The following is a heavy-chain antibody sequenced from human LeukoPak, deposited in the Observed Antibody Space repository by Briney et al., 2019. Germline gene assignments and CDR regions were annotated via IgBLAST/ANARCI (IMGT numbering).Heavy chain of an antibody. CDR3: ARGHLYYDFWSGYPSKLGYMGV. CDR1: GVSFSGYY. J-gene: IGHJ6*03. D-gene: IGHD3-3*01. V-gene: IGHV4-34*01. Sequence: SETLSLTCAVYGVSFSGYYWSWIRQPPGKGLEWIGEINHSGSTNYNPSLKSRVTISVDTSKNQFSLKLSSVTAADTAVYYCARGHLYYDFWSGYPSKLGYMGVWGKGTTVTVSS. CDR2: INHSGST.